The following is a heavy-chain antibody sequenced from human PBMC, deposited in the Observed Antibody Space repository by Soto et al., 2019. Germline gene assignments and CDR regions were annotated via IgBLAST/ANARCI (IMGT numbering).Heavy chain of an antibody. CDR1: GGTFVSSA. CDR2: IIPILGTT. Sequence: QVQLLQSGPELREPGSSVRVSCTPSGGTFVSSAFAWVRQAPGGKIEWMGGIIPILGTTKYSEKFLGRLTLRADASSRTAYLELNSLTFDDTAVYFCAKKNPHGDSNKAWLDPWGPGTLVTVST. D-gene: IGHD2-8*01. J-gene: IGHJ5*02. V-gene: IGHV1-69*01. CDR3: AKKNPHGDSNKAWLDP.